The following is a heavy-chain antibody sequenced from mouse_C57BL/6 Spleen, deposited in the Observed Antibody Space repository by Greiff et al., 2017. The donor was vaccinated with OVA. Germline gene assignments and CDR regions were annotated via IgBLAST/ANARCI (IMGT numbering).Heavy chain of an antibody. D-gene: IGHD1-2*01. V-gene: IGHV1-69*01. J-gene: IGHJ4*01. Sequence: QVHVKQPGAELVMPGASVKLSCKASGYTFTSYWMHWVKQRPGQGLEWIGEIDPSDSYTNYNQKFKGKSTLTVDKSSSTAYMQLSSLTSEDSAVYYCERRLRGYAMDYWGQGTSVTVSS. CDR3: ERRLRGYAMDY. CDR2: IDPSDSYT. CDR1: GYTFTSYW.